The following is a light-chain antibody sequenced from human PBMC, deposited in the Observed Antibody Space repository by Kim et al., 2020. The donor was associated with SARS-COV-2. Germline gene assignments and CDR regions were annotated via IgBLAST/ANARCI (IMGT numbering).Light chain of an antibody. CDR1: KLGDKY. V-gene: IGLV3-1*01. J-gene: IGLJ3*02. CDR2: QAT. Sequence: SYELTQPPSVSVSPGQTASITCSGDKLGDKYVCWYQQKPGQSPAPVIFQATKRPSGIPERFSGSKSGNTATLTISGTQPTDEAYYYCQVWDSSTKGVFGG. CDR3: QVWDSSTKGV.